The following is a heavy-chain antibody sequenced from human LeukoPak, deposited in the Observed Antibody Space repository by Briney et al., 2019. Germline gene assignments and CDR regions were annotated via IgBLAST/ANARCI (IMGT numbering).Heavy chain of an antibody. CDR3: ARIVGGSQDY. CDR1: GASVSSNSAA. Sequence: SQTLSLTCAISGASVSSNSAAWNWIRQSPSRGLEWQARTYYRSKWHNDYAVSVTSRITITRETSTNQFSSLLQSVTPEDTGVYYCARIVGGSQDYWGQGTLVTVSS. D-gene: IGHD3-16*02. J-gene: IGHJ4*02. CDR2: TYYRSKWHN. V-gene: IGHV6-1*01.